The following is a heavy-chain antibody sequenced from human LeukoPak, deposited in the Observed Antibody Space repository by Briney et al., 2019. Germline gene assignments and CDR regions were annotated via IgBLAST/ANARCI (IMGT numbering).Heavy chain of an antibody. CDR3: ARGGSSSWYPFDY. D-gene: IGHD6-13*01. Sequence: SGTLSLTCAVSGGSISSSNWWNWVRQPPGKGLEWIGEIYHTGSTNYNPSLKSRVTISVDKSKTQFSLRLSSVTAADTAVYFCARGGSSSWYPFDYWGQGTLVTVSS. CDR2: IYHTGST. V-gene: IGHV4-4*02. CDR1: GGSISSSNW. J-gene: IGHJ4*02.